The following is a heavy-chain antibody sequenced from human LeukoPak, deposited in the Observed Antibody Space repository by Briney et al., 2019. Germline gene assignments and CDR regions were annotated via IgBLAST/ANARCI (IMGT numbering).Heavy chain of an antibody. CDR3: AKDLWIPLIAAAGEVDY. CDR2: ISGSGGST. D-gene: IGHD6-13*01. CDR1: GFTFSSYA. Sequence: GGSLRLSCAASGFTFSSYAMSWVRQASGKGLEWVSAISGSGGSTYYADSVKGRFTISRDNSKNTLYLQMNSLRAEDTAVYYCAKDLWIPLIAAAGEVDYWGQGTLVTVSS. V-gene: IGHV3-23*01. J-gene: IGHJ4*02.